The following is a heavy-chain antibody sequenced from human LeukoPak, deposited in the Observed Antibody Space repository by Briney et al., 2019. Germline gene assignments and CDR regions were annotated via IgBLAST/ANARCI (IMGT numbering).Heavy chain of an antibody. CDR3: ARGTTGTTAEFDY. D-gene: IGHD1-1*01. CDR2: INSDGSST. Sequence: GGSLRLSCAASGFTFSSYWMHWVRQAPGKGLVWVSRINSDGSSTSYADSVKGRFTISRDNAKNTLYLQMNGLRAEDTAVYYCARGTTGTTAEFDYWGQGTLVTVSS. CDR1: GFTFSSYW. J-gene: IGHJ4*02. V-gene: IGHV3-74*01.